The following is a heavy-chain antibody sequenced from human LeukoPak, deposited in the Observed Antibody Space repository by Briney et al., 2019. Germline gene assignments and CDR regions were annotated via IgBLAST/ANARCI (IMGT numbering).Heavy chain of an antibody. CDR3: ARRDVEMATIDAFDI. D-gene: IGHD5-24*01. Sequence: GASVKVSCKASGGTFSSYAISWVRQAPGQGLEWMGRIIPILGIANYAQKFQGRVTITADKSTSTAYMELSSLRSEDTAVYYCARRDVEMATIDAFDIWGQWTMVTVSS. V-gene: IGHV1-69*04. CDR2: IIPILGIA. J-gene: IGHJ3*02. CDR1: GGTFSSYA.